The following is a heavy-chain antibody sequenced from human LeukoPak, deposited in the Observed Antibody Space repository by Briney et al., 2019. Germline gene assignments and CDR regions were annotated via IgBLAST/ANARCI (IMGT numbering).Heavy chain of an antibody. V-gene: IGHV1-18*01. D-gene: IGHD3-10*01. Sequence: ASVKVSCKASGYTFTSYGINWVRQATGQGLEWMGWISAYNGNTNYAQKLQGRVTMTTDTSTSTAYMELRSLRSDDTAVYYCARVGAPPEIYGSEDYWGQGTLVTVSS. CDR2: ISAYNGNT. CDR1: GYTFTSYG. CDR3: ARVGAPPEIYGSEDY. J-gene: IGHJ4*02.